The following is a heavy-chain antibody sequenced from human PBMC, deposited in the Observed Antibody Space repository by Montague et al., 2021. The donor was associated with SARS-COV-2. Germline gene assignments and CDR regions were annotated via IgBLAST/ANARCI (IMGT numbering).Heavy chain of an antibody. Sequence: SLRLSCAASGFTFSSYAMSWVRQAPGKGLEWVSVIYSGGGSTFYADSVKGRFTISRDKSKNTLYLQMNSLRAEDTAVYYCAKSSGSYGDYFDYWGQGTLVTVSS. CDR1: GFTFSSYA. J-gene: IGHJ4*02. D-gene: IGHD1-26*01. CDR2: IYSGGGST. V-gene: IGHV3-23*03. CDR3: AKSSGSYGDYFDY.